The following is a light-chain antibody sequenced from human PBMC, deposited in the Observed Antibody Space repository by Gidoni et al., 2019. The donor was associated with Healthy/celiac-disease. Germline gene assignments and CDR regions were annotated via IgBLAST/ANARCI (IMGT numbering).Light chain of an antibody. CDR3: QQRSNWPPLFT. J-gene: IGKJ3*01. V-gene: IGKV3-11*01. CDR1: QSVSSY. Sequence: EIVFTPSPATLSLSPGERATLSCRASQSVSSYLAWYQQKPGQAPRLLIYDASNRATGIPARFSGSGSGTDFTLTISSLEPEDFAVYYCQQRSNWPPLFTFGPGTKVDIK. CDR2: DAS.